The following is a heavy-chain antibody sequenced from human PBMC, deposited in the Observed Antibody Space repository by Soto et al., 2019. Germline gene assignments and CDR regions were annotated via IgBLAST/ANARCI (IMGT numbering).Heavy chain of an antibody. CDR2: IYSGGST. Sequence: VQLVESGGGLVQPGGSLRLSCAASGSTVSSNYMSWVRQAPGKGLEWVSVIYSGGSTYYADSVKGRFTISRDNSKNTLYLQMISLTAEDTAVYFCAREASRGFFAMFAFDIWGQGTMVTVSS. V-gene: IGHV3-66*01. CDR1: GSTVSSNY. D-gene: IGHD3-10*02. J-gene: IGHJ3*02. CDR3: AREASRGFFAMFAFDI.